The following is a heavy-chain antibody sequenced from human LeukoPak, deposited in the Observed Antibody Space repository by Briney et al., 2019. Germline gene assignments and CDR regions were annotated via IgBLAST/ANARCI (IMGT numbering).Heavy chain of an antibody. CDR3: ARGPYSYDSSGAFDI. CDR2: ISSSGST. Sequence: PSETLSLTCTFAGDSISSGDYYWSWIRQPAGKGLEWIGRISSSGSTNYNPSPKSRVTISVDTSKNQFSLKLSSVTAADTAVYFCARGPYSYDSSGAFDIWGQGTMVTVSS. J-gene: IGHJ3*02. CDR1: GDSISSGDYY. D-gene: IGHD3-22*01. V-gene: IGHV4-61*02.